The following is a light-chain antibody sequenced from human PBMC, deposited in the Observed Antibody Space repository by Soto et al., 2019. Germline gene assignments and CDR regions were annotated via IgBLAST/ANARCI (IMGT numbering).Light chain of an antibody. CDR1: QSISPR. Sequence: DIQMTQSPSTLSASVGDRVTITCRASQSISPRLAWYQQKPGRAPNLLIYKASDLKTGGPSRFNGSGSGTEFTLSITTLLPDDFASYYGQHSGTFGQGTKVEIK. CDR3: QHSGT. J-gene: IGKJ1*01. V-gene: IGKV1-5*03. CDR2: KAS.